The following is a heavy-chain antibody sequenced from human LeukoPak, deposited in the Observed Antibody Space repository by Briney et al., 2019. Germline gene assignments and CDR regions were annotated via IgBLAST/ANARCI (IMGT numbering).Heavy chain of an antibody. CDR2: IYHSGST. V-gene: IGHV4-38-2*02. Sequence: SETLSLTCSVSGYSISSDYYWGWIRQPPGKGLEWIGSIYHSGSTYYKPSLKSRVTMSVDTSKNQFSLKLSSVTAADTAVYYCARAVIDYYGSGSYYYYYYTDVWGKGTTVTISS. D-gene: IGHD3-10*01. CDR3: ARAVIDYYGSGSYYYYYYTDV. J-gene: IGHJ6*03. CDR1: GYSISSDYY.